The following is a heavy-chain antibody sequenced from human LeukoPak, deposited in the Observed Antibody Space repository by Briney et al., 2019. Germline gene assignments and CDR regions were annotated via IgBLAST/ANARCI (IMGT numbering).Heavy chain of an antibody. CDR1: GFNFGDYA. V-gene: IGHV3-49*04. CDR2: IRSKGYGGTT. Sequence: GGSLRLSSTASGFNFGDYAMNWVRHAPGEGVEWVGFIRSKGYGGTTENAASVKGRFTISRDDSKRIAYLQMNSLKTEDTAVYYCTSLYYCSGGSCAFDYWGQGTLVTVSS. CDR3: TSLYYCSGGSCAFDY. D-gene: IGHD2-15*01. J-gene: IGHJ4*02.